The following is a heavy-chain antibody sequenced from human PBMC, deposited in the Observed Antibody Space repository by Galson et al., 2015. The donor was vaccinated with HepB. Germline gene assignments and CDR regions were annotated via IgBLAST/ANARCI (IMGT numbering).Heavy chain of an antibody. CDR2: INHSGST. CDR1: GGSFSGYY. V-gene: IGHV4-34*01. Sequence: SETLSLTCAAYGGSFSGYYWSWIRQPPGKGLEWIGEINHSGSTNYNPSLKSRVTISVDTSKNQFSLKLSSVTAADTAVYYCARLSGVAAAGTLYYYYGMDVWGQGTTVTVSS. D-gene: IGHD6-13*01. CDR3: ARLSGVAAAGTLYYYYGMDV. J-gene: IGHJ6*02.